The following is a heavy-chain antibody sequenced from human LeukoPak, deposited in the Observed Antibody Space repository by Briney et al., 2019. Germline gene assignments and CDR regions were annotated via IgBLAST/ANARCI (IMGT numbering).Heavy chain of an antibody. CDR3: ARDLVDTATGVFDY. V-gene: IGHV4-61*01. J-gene: IGHJ4*02. D-gene: IGHD5-18*01. Sequence: SETLSLTCTVSGYSISSGYYWGWIRQPPGKGLEWIGYIYYSGSTNYNPSLKSRVTISVDTSKNQFSLKLSSVTAADTAVYYCARDLVDTATGVFDYWGQGTLVTVSS. CDR1: GYSISSGYY. CDR2: IYYSGST.